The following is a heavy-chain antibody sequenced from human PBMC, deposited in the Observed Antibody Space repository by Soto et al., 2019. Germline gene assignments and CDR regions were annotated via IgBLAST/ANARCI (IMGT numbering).Heavy chain of an antibody. CDR2: TYYRSKWYN. CDR3: ARGQRAAAGTNYYYGMDV. D-gene: IGHD6-13*01. Sequence: SQTLSLTCAISGDSVSSNSAAWNWIRQSPSRGLEWLGRTYYRSKWYNDYAVSVKSRITINPDTSKNQYSLQLNSVTPEDTAVYYCARGQRAAAGTNYYYGMDVWGQGTTVTVSS. J-gene: IGHJ6*02. CDR1: GDSVSSNSAA. V-gene: IGHV6-1*01.